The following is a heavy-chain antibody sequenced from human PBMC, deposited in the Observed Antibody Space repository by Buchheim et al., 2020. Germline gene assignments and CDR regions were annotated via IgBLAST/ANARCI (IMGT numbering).Heavy chain of an antibody. CDR2: IYNSGNPYTSGST. Sequence: QVQLQESGPGLVKPSQTLSLTCTVSGGSISSGNYYWTWIRQPAGKGLELIGRIYNSGNPYTSGSTNYNPALESRVTLSLDTSKNQFSLRLSSVTAADTAVYYCARAHRAAARTFEYWGPGIL. V-gene: IGHV4-61*02. J-gene: IGHJ4*02. D-gene: IGHD6-13*01. CDR1: GGSISSGNYY. CDR3: ARAHRAAARTFEY.